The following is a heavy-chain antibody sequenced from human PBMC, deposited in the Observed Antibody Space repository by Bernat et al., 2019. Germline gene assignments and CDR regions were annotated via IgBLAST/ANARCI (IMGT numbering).Heavy chain of an antibody. J-gene: IGHJ4*02. D-gene: IGHD3-16*02. V-gene: IGHV3-30*03. CDR3: GGSYRSALY. CDR1: GFTFSSYG. CDR2: ISYDGSNK. Sequence: QVQLVESGGGVVQPGRSLRLSCAASGFTFSSYGMHWVRQAPGKGLEWVAVISYDGSNKYYADSVKGRFTISRDNSKNTLYLQMNSLRAEDTAVYYCGGSYRSALYWGQGTLVTVSS.